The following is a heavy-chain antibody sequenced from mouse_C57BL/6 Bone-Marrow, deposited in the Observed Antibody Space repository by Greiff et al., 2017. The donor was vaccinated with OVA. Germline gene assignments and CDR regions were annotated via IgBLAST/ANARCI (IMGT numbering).Heavy chain of an antibody. CDR1: GFTFSSYT. CDR2: ISGGGGNT. J-gene: IGHJ3*01. Sequence: EVMLVESGGGLVKPGGSLKLSCAASGFTFSSYTMSWVRQTPEKRLEWVATISGGGGNTDYTDSVKGRFTISRDNAKNTLYLQRSSLRSEDTALYYCARGGYDWFAYWGQGTLVTVSA. CDR3: ARGGYDWFAY. V-gene: IGHV5-9*01. D-gene: IGHD2-2*01.